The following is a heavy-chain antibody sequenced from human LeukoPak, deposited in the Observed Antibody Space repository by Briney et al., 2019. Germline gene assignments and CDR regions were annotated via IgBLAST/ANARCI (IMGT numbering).Heavy chain of an antibody. CDR3: AKWGDYYDSSGYYFVAPDYDY. CDR1: GFTFSDYA. D-gene: IGHD3-22*01. V-gene: IGHV3-30*02. J-gene: IGHJ4*02. CDR2: IRYDGSNK. Sequence: GGSLRLSCAPSGFTFSDYAMHWVRQAPGKGLEGVAFIRYDGSNKYYADSVKGRFTISRDNSKNTLYLQMNSLRAEDTAVYYCAKWGDYYDSSGYYFVAPDYDYWGQGTLVTVSS.